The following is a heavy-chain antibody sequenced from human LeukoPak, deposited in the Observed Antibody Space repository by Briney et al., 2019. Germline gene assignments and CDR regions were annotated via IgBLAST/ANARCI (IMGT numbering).Heavy chain of an antibody. CDR3: ARDGLNTMVRGKIHYYYMDV. CDR2: IYHSGST. V-gene: IGHV4-39*07. CDR1: GGSISSSSYY. Sequence: SETLSLTCTVSGGSISSSSYYWGWIRQPPGKGLEWIGSIYHSGSTYYNPSLKSRVTISVDTSKNQFSLKLNSVTAADTAVYYCARDGLNTMVRGKIHYYYMDVWGKGTTVTISS. J-gene: IGHJ6*03. D-gene: IGHD3-10*01.